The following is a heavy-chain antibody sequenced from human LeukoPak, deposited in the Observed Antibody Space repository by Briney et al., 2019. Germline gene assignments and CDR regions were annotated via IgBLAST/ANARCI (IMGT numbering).Heavy chain of an antibody. CDR1: GYTFTSYY. D-gene: IGHD5/OR15-5a*01. CDR2: INPSGGST. J-gene: IGHJ4*02. Sequence: ASVTVSCKASGYTFTSYYMHWVRQAPGQGLEWMGIINPSGGSTSYAQKFQGRVTMTRDVSTSTVYMELSSLRSEDTAVYYCARDSVMGGVYDYWGQGTLVTVSS. V-gene: IGHV1-46*01. CDR3: ARDSVMGGVYDY.